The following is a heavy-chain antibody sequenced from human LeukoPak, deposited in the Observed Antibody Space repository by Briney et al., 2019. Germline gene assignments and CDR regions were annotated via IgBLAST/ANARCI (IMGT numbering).Heavy chain of an antibody. V-gene: IGHV3-21*01. CDR3: ARVSVELRSRSRYFDI. Sequence: GGSLRLSCAASGFTFSSYSMNWVRQAPGKGLEWVSSISSGSTYIYYADSMKGRFTISRDNAKKSLYLQMNSLRVEDTAVYYCARVSVELRSRSRYFDIWGQGTLVTVSS. J-gene: IGHJ4*02. CDR2: ISSGSTYI. CDR1: GFTFSSYS. D-gene: IGHD1-7*01.